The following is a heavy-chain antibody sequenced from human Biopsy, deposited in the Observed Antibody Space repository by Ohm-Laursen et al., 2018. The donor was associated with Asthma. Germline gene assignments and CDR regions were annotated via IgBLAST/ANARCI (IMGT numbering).Heavy chain of an antibody. CDR3: ARLRIRPYYFDY. Sequence: SDTLSLTCTVSGGSISSSNYYWGWIRQPPGKGLEWIGNIYYGGSTYYSPSLKSRITISVDTSKKQFSLKLSSVTAADTAVYYCARLRIRPYYFDYWGQGTLVTVSS. V-gene: IGHV4-39*01. CDR2: IYYGGST. J-gene: IGHJ4*02. CDR1: GGSISSSNYY. D-gene: IGHD2-15*01.